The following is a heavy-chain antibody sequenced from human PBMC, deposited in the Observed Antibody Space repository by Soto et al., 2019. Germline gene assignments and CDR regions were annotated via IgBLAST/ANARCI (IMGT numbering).Heavy chain of an antibody. Sequence: QVHLVQSGAEVKKPGASVKVSCKGSGYIFTTYGITWVRQAPGQGLEWMGWISAHNGNTNYAQKLQGRVTVTRDTSTSTAYMALRKLRSDATAVYYCARGRYGDYWGQGALVTVSS. CDR2: ISAHNGNT. J-gene: IGHJ4*02. CDR3: ARGRYGDY. V-gene: IGHV1-18*01. D-gene: IGHD1-1*01. CDR1: GYIFTTYG.